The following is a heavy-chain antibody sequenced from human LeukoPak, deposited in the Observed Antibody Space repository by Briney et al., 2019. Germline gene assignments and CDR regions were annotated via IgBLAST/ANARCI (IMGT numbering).Heavy chain of an antibody. Sequence: PGGSLRLSCAASGFTFSSEWMHWVRQAPGRGLVWISHIDGNGRTTNYGDSVKGRFTISRDTSKNTVYLQMNSLRVEDTAVYFCAGRHCSDGGCYFAGADPFDYWGQGTLVTVSS. CDR1: GFTFSSEW. CDR2: IDGNGRTT. V-gene: IGHV3-74*01. D-gene: IGHD2-15*01. J-gene: IGHJ4*02. CDR3: AGRHCSDGGCYFAGADPFDY.